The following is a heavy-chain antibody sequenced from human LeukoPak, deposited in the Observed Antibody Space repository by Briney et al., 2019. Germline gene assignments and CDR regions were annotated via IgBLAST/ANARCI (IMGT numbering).Heavy chain of an antibody. Sequence: GGSLRLSCAASGFTFSNYYVHWVRQPPGKGLVWVSRINSDGRDTTYVDSVKGRFTISRDNAKNSLYLQMNSLRAEDTAVYYCARSPAVRGVIPHFDNWGQGTLVTVSS. CDR3: ARSPAVRGVIPHFDN. J-gene: IGHJ4*02. CDR2: INSDGRDT. CDR1: GFTFSNYY. D-gene: IGHD3-10*01. V-gene: IGHV3-74*03.